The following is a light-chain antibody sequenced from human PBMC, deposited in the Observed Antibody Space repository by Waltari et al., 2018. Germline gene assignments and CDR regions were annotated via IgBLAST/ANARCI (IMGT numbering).Light chain of an antibody. Sequence: QSALTQPASVSGSPGQSIIISCTGSASDIGAYDYFPWYQQPPGKAPNLIIYNVNKRPSGVSYRVSGSKSDNTASLTISGLQAEDEADYYCGSYTRSSTLVFGGGTKLTVL. CDR2: NVN. CDR1: ASDIGAYDY. J-gene: IGLJ2*01. CDR3: GSYTRSSTLV. V-gene: IGLV2-14*03.